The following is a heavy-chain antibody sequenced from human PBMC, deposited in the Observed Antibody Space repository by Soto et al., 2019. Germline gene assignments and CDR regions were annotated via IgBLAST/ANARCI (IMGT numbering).Heavy chain of an antibody. J-gene: IGHJ5*02. Sequence: ASVKVSCKASGYTFTSYYMHWVRQAPGQGLEWMGIINPSGGSTSYAQKFQGRVTMTRDTSTSTVYMELSSLRSEDTAVYYCARDRTGSGYYSWFDPWGQGTLLTVSS. CDR2: INPSGGST. CDR3: ARDRTGSGYYSWFDP. CDR1: GYTFTSYY. D-gene: IGHD3-22*01. V-gene: IGHV1-46*01.